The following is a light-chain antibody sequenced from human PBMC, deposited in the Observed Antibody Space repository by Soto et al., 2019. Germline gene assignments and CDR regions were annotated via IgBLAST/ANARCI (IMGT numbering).Light chain of an antibody. Sequence: EIMMSQSPATLSVSHGERATLSCRARQSVSSNLAWYQQKPGQAPSLLIFGSSSRATGIPDRFSVSGSGTDFTLTISGLEPEDFAVYYCQQYNNWPPITFGQGTRLAI. CDR3: QQYNNWPPIT. CDR2: GSS. V-gene: IGKV3-15*01. CDR1: QSVSSN. J-gene: IGKJ5*01.